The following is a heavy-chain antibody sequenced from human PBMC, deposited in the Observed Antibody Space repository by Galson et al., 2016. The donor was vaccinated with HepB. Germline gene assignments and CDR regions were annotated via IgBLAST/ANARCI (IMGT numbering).Heavy chain of an antibody. CDR2: ISSRGGSAI. V-gene: IGHV3-11*01. CDR1: GFTFSDYY. Sequence: SLRLSCAASGFTFSDYYMTWIRQAPGKGLEWVSSISSRGGSAIHYADSVKGQFTISRDNAKNSLFLQMNSLRAEDTAVYYCAKEHYFGSGSYFDNWGQGTLVTVSS. J-gene: IGHJ4*02. D-gene: IGHD3-10*01. CDR3: AKEHYFGSGSYFDN.